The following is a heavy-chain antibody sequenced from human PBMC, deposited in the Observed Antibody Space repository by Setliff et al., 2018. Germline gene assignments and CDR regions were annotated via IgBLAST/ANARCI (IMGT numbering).Heavy chain of an antibody. CDR3: ARENVEMTTSTRSGFDY. D-gene: IGHD4-17*01. Sequence: ASVKVSCKASGYSFTNHYIHWVRQAPGQGLEWMGRINPSSGGISYAQKLQGRVIMTRDTSTSTVYMEVSRLRSEDTAVYHCARENVEMTTSTRSGFDYWGQGTLVTVSS. J-gene: IGHJ4*02. CDR1: GYSFTNHY. CDR2: INPSSGGI. V-gene: IGHV1-46*04.